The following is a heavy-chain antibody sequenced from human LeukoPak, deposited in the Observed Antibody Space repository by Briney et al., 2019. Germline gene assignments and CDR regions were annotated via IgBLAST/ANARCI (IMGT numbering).Heavy chain of an antibody. D-gene: IGHD6-6*01. V-gene: IGHV1-8*01. CDR3: ARSGSSSSFPLDY. J-gene: IGHJ4*02. Sequence: ASVKVSCKASGYTFTSYDINWVRQGTGQGLEWVGWMNPNSGNTGYAQKFQGRVTMTRNTSISTAYMELSSLRSEDTAVYYCARSGSSSSFPLDYWGQGTLVTVSS. CDR1: GYTFTSYD. CDR2: MNPNSGNT.